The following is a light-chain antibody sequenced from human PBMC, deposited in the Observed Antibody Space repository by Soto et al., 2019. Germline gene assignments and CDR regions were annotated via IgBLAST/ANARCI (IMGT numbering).Light chain of an antibody. CDR3: QQRSDWPWT. J-gene: IGKJ1*01. CDR2: EAS. Sequence: EIVLTQSPATLSLSPGERATLSCRASQSVSSYLAWHQQKPGQAPRLLMYEASTRATGIPARFSGGGSGTDFTLTISSLEPEDFAVYYCQQRSDWPWTFGQGTKVDIK. CDR1: QSVSSY. V-gene: IGKV3-11*01.